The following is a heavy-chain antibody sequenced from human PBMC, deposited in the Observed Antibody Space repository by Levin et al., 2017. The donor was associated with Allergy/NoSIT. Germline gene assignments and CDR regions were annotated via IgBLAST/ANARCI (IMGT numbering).Heavy chain of an antibody. CDR1: GFTFSNSW. CDR3: ARLSGGNCCYTAVF. Sequence: SCAASGFTFSNSWMTWVRQAPGKGLEWVANINQDGGEQYYVDSVKGRFIISRDNAQNSLFLQMNSLGPEDTAVYYCARLSGGNCCYTAVFWGQGTLVTVSS. D-gene: IGHD2-15*01. J-gene: IGHJ4*02. V-gene: IGHV3-7*01. CDR2: INQDGGEQ.